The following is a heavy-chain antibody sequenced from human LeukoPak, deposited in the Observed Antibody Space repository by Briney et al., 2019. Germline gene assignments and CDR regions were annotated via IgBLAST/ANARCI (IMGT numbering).Heavy chain of an antibody. CDR3: ARSPLTKYYYDSSGYYYSGGAFDI. Sequence: PSQTLSLTCTVSGGSISSGGYYWSWIRQHPGKGLEWIGYIYYSGSTYYNPSLKSRVTISVDTSKNQFSLKLSSVTAADTAVYYCARSPLTKYYYDSSGYYYSGGAFDIWGQGTMVTVSS. V-gene: IGHV4-31*03. D-gene: IGHD3-22*01. CDR2: IYYSGST. J-gene: IGHJ3*02. CDR1: GGSISSGGYY.